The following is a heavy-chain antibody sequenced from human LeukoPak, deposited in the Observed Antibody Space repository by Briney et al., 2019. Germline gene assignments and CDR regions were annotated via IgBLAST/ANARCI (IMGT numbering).Heavy chain of an antibody. J-gene: IGHJ4*02. Sequence: HPGGSLRLSCAASGFTFSSYAMHWVRQAPGKGLEWVAVISYDGSNKYYADSVKGRFTISRDNSKNTLYLQMNSLRVEDTAVYHCAKGQTGYSYGGLDYWGQGTLVTVSS. D-gene: IGHD5-18*01. CDR1: GFTFSSYA. CDR2: ISYDGSNK. CDR3: AKGQTGYSYGGLDY. V-gene: IGHV3-30*04.